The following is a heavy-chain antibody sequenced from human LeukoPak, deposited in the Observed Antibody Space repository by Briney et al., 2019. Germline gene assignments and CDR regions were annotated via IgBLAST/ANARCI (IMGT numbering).Heavy chain of an antibody. CDR2: IGSGGGDI. J-gene: IGHJ1*01. CDR1: GFTYNTYA. D-gene: IGHD2-2*01. Sequence: GGSLRLSCAASGFTYNTYAMSWPRQAPEKGLECLSSIGSGGGDIKYADSVKGRFSISRDNSKNTLYLQMDNLRAEDMAVYYCAKYLCTTSRCYREFQRWGQGTLVTVSS. V-gene: IGHV3-23*01. CDR3: AKYLCTTSRCYREFQR.